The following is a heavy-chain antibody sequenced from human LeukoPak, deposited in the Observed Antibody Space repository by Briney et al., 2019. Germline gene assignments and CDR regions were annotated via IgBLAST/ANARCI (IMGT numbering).Heavy chain of an antibody. J-gene: IGHJ4*02. CDR1: GYSFTTYW. V-gene: IGHV5-51*01. CDR3: ARLDGGLDY. CDR2: IYPGDSDT. Sequence: GESLKISCQGSGYSFTTYWIGWVRQLPGKVLEWMGIIYPGDSDTRYSPSFQGQVTISADKSSSTAYPQWSRLKASDTAMYCCARLDGGLDYWGKGTPVTVSS. D-gene: IGHD3-16*01.